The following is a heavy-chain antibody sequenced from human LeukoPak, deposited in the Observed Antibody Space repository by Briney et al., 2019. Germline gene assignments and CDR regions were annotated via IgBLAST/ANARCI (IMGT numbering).Heavy chain of an antibody. D-gene: IGHD6-13*01. V-gene: IGHV1-69*13. CDR3: ARSPSYSSSWYVFGY. CDR1: GGTFSSYA. J-gene: IGHJ4*02. Sequence: SVKVSCKASGGTFSSYAISWVRQAPGQGLEWMGGIIPIFGTANYAQKFQGRVTITADESTSTAYMELSSLRSEDTAVYYCARSPSYSSSWYVFGYWGQGTLVTVSS. CDR2: IIPIFGTA.